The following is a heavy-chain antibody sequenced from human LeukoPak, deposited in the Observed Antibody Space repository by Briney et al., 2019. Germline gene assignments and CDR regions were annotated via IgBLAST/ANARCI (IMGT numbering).Heavy chain of an antibody. Sequence: ASVKVSCKASGGTFSSYAISWVRQAPGQGLEWMGRIIPIFGIANYAQKFQGRVTITADKSTSTAYMELSSLRSEDTAVYYCARDQVEGYGMDVWGQGTTVTVSS. J-gene: IGHJ6*02. CDR2: IIPIFGIA. CDR3: ARDQVEGYGMDV. V-gene: IGHV1-69*04. CDR1: GGTFSSYA. D-gene: IGHD2-15*01.